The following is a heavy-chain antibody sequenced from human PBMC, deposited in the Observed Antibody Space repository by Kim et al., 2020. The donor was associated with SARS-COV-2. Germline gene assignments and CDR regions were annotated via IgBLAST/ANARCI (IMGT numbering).Heavy chain of an antibody. D-gene: IGHD2-15*01. CDR2: VIPIVGVT. CDR3: ARGGRYYNYYYMDV. V-gene: IGHV1-69*04. CDR1: GGTFSTYA. J-gene: IGHJ6*03. Sequence: SVKVSCKASGGTFSTYAINWVRQAPGQGLEWMGRVIPIVGVTDYAQKFQGRVTITADRFTNTAYMEMRSLRSEDTAVYYCARGGRYYNYYYMDVRGQGT.